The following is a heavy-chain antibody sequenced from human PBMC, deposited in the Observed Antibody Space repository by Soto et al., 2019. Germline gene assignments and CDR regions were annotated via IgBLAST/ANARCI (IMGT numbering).Heavy chain of an antibody. CDR1: GNTFTGNY. D-gene: IGHD1-26*01. Sequence: ASGQVSCAAPGNTFTGNYVHWGLQAPGQGLEWMGWINPNSGDTYLAQRFQGRVTMNRDTSIGTAYMELRGLTSDDTAEYYCAKGGAIVFVGTRVYLYNVMYVWGQGTTVIGSS. V-gene: IGHV1-2*02. CDR3: AKGGAIVFVGTRVYLYNVMYV. CDR2: INPNSGDT. J-gene: IGHJ6*02.